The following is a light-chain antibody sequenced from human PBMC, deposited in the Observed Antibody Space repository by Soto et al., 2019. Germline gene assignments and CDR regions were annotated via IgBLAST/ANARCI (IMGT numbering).Light chain of an antibody. Sequence: EIVLTQSPGTLSLSPGERATLSCRASQSVSSNFLAWYQEKPGQAPRLLIYGASSRATGIPDRFSGSGSGTVFTLTISRLEPEDFAVYYCRQYGRSLGFALGGGTEVEIK. CDR1: QSVSSNF. J-gene: IGKJ4*01. CDR3: RQYGRSLGFA. CDR2: GAS. V-gene: IGKV3-20*01.